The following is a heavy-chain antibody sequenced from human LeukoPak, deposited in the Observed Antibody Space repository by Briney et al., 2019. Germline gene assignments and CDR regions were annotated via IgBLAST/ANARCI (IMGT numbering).Heavy chain of an antibody. CDR1: GFTFSSYA. D-gene: IGHD2-15*01. J-gene: IGHJ3*02. Sequence: GGSLRLSCAASGFTFSSYAMSWVRQAPGKGLEWVSAISGSGGSTYYADSVKGRFTISRDNSKNTLYLQMNSLRAEDTAVYYCAKEYCSGGSCYRGGFAFDIWGQGTMVTVSS. CDR3: AKEYCSGGSCYRGGFAFDI. V-gene: IGHV3-23*01. CDR2: ISGSGGST.